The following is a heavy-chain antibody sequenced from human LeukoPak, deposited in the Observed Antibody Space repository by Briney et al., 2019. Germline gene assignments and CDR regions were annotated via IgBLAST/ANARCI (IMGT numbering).Heavy chain of an antibody. Sequence: GRSLRLSCAASGFTFDDYAMHWVRQAPGKGLEWVSGISWNSGSIGYADSVKGRFTTSRDNAKNSLYLQMNSLRAEDMALYYCAKDSGSSWYGDAFDIWGQGTMVTVSS. CDR3: AKDSGSSWYGDAFDI. J-gene: IGHJ3*02. CDR1: GFTFDDYA. V-gene: IGHV3-9*03. CDR2: ISWNSGSI. D-gene: IGHD6-13*01.